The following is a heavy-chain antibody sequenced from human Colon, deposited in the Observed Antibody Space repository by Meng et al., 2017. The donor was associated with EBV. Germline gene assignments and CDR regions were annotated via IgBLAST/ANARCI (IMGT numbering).Heavy chain of an antibody. J-gene: IGHJ4*02. Sequence: DSVPDPRNPPPPSPPPVTVSVGAVSSGGYYWTWIRQHPGKGLEWFGHIYYSGSTFYNPSLRRRVIISIDTSKNQFSLNLRSVTAADTAVYYCARVSSGWDYFDYWGQGTLVTVSS. D-gene: IGHD6-19*01. CDR3: ARVSSGWDYFDY. CDR1: VGAVSSGGYY. CDR2: IYYSGST. V-gene: IGHV4-31*02.